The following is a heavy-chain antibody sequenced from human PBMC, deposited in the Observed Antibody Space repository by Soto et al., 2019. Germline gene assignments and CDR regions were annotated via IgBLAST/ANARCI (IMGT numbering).Heavy chain of an antibody. J-gene: IGHJ4*02. Sequence: EVHLLEAGGGLVQPGGSLRLSCVGSGYRFSEYAMAWIRQAPGKGLEWVTGVTSSAIATYYADSVKGRFTISRNNSLNILYLQMDNLGADDTAVYYCAKSHDTSAYYLSIDSWGLGTQVTVSS. CDR2: VTSSAIAT. V-gene: IGHV3-23*01. D-gene: IGHD3-22*01. CDR3: AKSHDTSAYYLSIDS. CDR1: GYRFSEYA.